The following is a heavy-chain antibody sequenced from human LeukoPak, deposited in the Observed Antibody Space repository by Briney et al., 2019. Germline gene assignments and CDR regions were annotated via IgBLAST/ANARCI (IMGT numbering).Heavy chain of an antibody. D-gene: IGHD4-17*01. CDR2: NYYSGST. V-gene: IGHV4-39*01. Sequence: SETLSLTCTVSGGSISSSSYYWGWIRQPPGKGLEWIGSNYYSGSTYYNPSLKSRVTISVDTSKNQFSLKLSSVTAADTAVYYCARRIGNGDYPYYFDYWGQGTLVTVSS. J-gene: IGHJ4*02. CDR3: ARRIGNGDYPYYFDY. CDR1: GGSISSSSYY.